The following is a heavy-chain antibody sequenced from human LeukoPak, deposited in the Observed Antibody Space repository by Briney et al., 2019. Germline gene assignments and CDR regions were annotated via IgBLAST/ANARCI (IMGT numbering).Heavy chain of an antibody. J-gene: IGHJ4*02. CDR1: GYSFTGYY. V-gene: IGHV1-2*02. Sequence: ASVKVSCKASGYSFTGYYMHWVRQAPGQGLEWMGWINPNSGGTNHAQKFQGRVTMTRDTSISTAYMELSRLRSDDTAVYYCARGMWEGIVVLPTSSLDYWGQGTLVTVSS. CDR2: INPNSGGT. CDR3: ARGMWEGIVVLPTSSLDY. D-gene: IGHD2-2*01.